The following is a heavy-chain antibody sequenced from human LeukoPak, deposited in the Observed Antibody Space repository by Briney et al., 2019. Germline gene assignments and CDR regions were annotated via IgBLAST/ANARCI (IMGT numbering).Heavy chain of an antibody. D-gene: IGHD1-26*01. CDR3: ARGFTVGATRPLDY. V-gene: IGHV4-4*07. J-gene: IGHJ4*02. CDR1: GGSITSYY. CDR2: IYSNGAT. Sequence: SETLSLTCTVSGGSITSYYWSWIRQPAGKGLEWIGRIYSNGATDYNPSLKSRVTMSVDTSKNHFSLRLGSVTAADTAVYYCARGFTVGATRPLDYWGQGTLVTVSS.